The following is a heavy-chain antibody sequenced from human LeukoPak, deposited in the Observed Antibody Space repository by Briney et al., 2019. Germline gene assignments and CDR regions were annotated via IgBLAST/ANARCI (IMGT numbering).Heavy chain of an antibody. CDR2: IIPILGIA. Sequence: ASVKVSCKASGGTFSSYTISWVRQAPGQGLEWIGRIIPILGIANYAQKFQGRVTITADKFTSTAYMELSSLRSEDTAVYYCARCDSSGYYYEAFDIWGQGTMVTVSS. CDR3: ARCDSSGYYYEAFDI. V-gene: IGHV1-69*02. D-gene: IGHD3-22*01. CDR1: GGTFSSYT. J-gene: IGHJ3*02.